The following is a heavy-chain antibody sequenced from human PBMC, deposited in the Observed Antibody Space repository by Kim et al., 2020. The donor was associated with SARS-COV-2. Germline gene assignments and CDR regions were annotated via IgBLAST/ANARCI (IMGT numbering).Heavy chain of an antibody. CDR1: GYTFTSYG. J-gene: IGHJ5*02. V-gene: IGHV1-18*01. Sequence: ASVKVSCKASGYTFTSYGISWVRQAPGQGLEWMGWISAYNGNTNYAQKLQGRVTMTTDTSTSTAYMELRSLRSDDTAVYYCAGGLYCSGGSCYWFDPWGQGTLVTVSS. D-gene: IGHD2-15*01. CDR2: ISAYNGNT. CDR3: AGGLYCSGGSCYWFDP.